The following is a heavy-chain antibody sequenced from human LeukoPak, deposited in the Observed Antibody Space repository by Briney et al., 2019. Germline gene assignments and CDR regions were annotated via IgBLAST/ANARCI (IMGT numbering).Heavy chain of an antibody. CDR1: GVSFCAYY. Sequence: PSETLSLTSAVYGVSFCAYYWTWIRQPPGKGLEWIGDTNHAGSANDNPSLKSRATTSVNRSRNQFYLRLSPVTVADTALYYCARERASNNYNNWLDPWGQGTLVTVSS. D-gene: IGHD4-11*01. J-gene: IGHJ5*02. V-gene: IGHV4-34*04. CDR3: ARERASNNYNNWLDP. CDR2: TNHAGSA.